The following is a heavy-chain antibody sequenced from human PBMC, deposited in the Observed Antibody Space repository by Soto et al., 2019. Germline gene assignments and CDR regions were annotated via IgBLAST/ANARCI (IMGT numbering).Heavy chain of an antibody. CDR2: ISGSGDST. CDR1: GFTFSSYA. V-gene: IGHV3-23*01. Sequence: GGSLRLSCAAPGFTFSSYAMSLVRQAPGKGLEWVSGISGSGDSTYYADSVKGRFTISRDNSKNTLYLQMNSLRAEDTAVYYCAKGVPGIAVAGTGYFKHWGQGTLVTVS. J-gene: IGHJ1*01. D-gene: IGHD6-19*01. CDR3: AKGVPGIAVAGTGYFKH.